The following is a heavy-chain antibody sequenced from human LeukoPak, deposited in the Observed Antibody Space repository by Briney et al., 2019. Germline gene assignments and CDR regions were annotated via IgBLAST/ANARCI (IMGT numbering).Heavy chain of an antibody. CDR2: INPSGGST. V-gene: IGHV1-46*01. Sequence: ASVKVSCKASGYTFTGYYMHWVRQAPGQGLEWMGIINPSGGSTSYAQKFQGRVTMTRDTSTSTVYMELSSLRSEDTAVYYCARGVNIVVVVASPRGFDPWGQGTLVTVSS. D-gene: IGHD2-15*01. CDR1: GYTFTGYY. J-gene: IGHJ5*02. CDR3: ARGVNIVVVVASPRGFDP.